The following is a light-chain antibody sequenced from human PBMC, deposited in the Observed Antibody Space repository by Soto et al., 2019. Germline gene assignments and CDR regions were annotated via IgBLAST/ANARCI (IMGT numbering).Light chain of an antibody. V-gene: IGLV2-14*01. J-gene: IGLJ1*01. CDR2: EVS. Sequence: QSVLTQPASVSGSPGESITISCTGTSSDVAVYNYVSWYQHHPGKAPKLVIFEVSNRPSGVSNRFSGSKSANTASLTISGLQAEDEADYYCSSYRGSRALVFGTGTKATVL. CDR3: SSYRGSRALV. CDR1: SSDVAVYNY.